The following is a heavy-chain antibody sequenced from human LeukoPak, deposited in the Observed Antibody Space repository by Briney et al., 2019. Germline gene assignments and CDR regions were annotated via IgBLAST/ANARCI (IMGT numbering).Heavy chain of an antibody. V-gene: IGHV1-69*04. CDR1: GGTFSSYA. D-gene: IGHD3-3*01. J-gene: IGHJ3*02. Sequence: SVKVSCKASGGTFSSYAISWVRQAPGQGREWMGRIIPILGIANYAQKFQGRVTITADKSTSTAYMELSSLRSEDTAVYYCARGIVLRFLEWLPPDAFDIWGQGTMVTVSS. CDR2: IIPILGIA. CDR3: ARGIVLRFLEWLPPDAFDI.